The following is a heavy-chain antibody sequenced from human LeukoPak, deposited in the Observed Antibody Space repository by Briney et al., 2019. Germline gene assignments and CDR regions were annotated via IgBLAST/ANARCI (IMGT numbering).Heavy chain of an antibody. D-gene: IGHD2-21*02. CDR1: GGSINSSSYY. Sequence: SETLSLTCTVSGGSINSSSYYWAWIRQPPGKGLEWIGSIYYSGSTYYNPSLKSRVTISVDTSKNQFSLKLTSVAAADPAVYSCARHGHHGDNDYWGQGTLVTVSS. V-gene: IGHV4-39*01. J-gene: IGHJ4*02. CDR3: ARHGHHGDNDY. CDR2: IYYSGST.